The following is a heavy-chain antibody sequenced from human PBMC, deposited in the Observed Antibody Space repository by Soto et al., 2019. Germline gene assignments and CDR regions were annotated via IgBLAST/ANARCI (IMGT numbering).Heavy chain of an antibody. J-gene: IGHJ5*02. D-gene: IGHD4-17*01. CDR1: GFIFSSYS. CDR3: ARGVPCGDYLPGWFDP. V-gene: IGHV3-48*01. Sequence: QPGGSLRLSCAASGFIFSSYSMNWVRQAPGKGLDWISYISSSSGTIYYADSVKGRFTISRDNAKNSLYLQMNSLRAEDTAVYYCARGVPCGDYLPGWFDPWGQGTLVTVSS. CDR2: ISSSSGTI.